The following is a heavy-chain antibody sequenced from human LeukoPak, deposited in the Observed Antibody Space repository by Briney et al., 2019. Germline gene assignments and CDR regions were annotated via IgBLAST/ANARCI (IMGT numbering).Heavy chain of an antibody. D-gene: IGHD3-9*01. CDR3: ARADFDYDILTGRISGYFDY. CDR2: IYYSGST. J-gene: IGHJ4*02. V-gene: IGHV4-59*01. Sequence: SETLTLTCTASGGSISSYYWSWIRQPPGKGLEWIGYIYYSGSTNYNPSLKRRVTISVDTSKNQFSLKLSSVIAADTAVYYCARADFDYDILTGRISGYFDYWGQGTLVTVSS. CDR1: GGSISSYY.